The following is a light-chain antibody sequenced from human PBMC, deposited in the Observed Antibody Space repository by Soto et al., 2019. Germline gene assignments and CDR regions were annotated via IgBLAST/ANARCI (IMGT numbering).Light chain of an antibody. V-gene: IGLV2-14*01. CDR1: SSDIGGYNY. J-gene: IGLJ1*01. Sequence: QSVLTQPASVSGSPGQSITISCTGTSSDIGGYNYVSWYQQHPGKAPKLMIHDVSNRPSGVSNRFSGSKSGNTASLTISGLQAEDEADYYCSSYTSSRSYVFGTGTKLTVL. CDR2: DVS. CDR3: SSYTSSRSYV.